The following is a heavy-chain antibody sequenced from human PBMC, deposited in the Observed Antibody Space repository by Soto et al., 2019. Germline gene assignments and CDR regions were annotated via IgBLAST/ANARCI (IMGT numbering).Heavy chain of an antibody. Sequence: PGESLKISCKGSGYSFSKYYIGWVRQMPGKDLEWMAIIYPDDSDTRYSPSFQGQVTISADKSISTAYLQWSSLKASDTAMYYCVRMGFSGYGYLSYFYYGMDVWGQGTTVTVSS. J-gene: IGHJ6*02. D-gene: IGHD3-22*01. V-gene: IGHV5-51*01. CDR1: GYSFSKYY. CDR2: IYPDDSDT. CDR3: VRMGFSGYGYLSYFYYGMDV.